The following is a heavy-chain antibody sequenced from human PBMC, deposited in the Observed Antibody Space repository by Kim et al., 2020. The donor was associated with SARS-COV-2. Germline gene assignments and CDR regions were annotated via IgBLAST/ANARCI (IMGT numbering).Heavy chain of an antibody. CDR3: SRQRTGMRPPPFVV. J-gene: IGHJ3*01. CDR1: GYKFTNYW. CDR2: IDPHDFDI. D-gene: IGHD1-1*01. Sequence: GESLKISCKASGYKFTNYWVGWVRQMPGKGLEWVGIIDPHDFDIRYSPSFEGQVTLAVDTSTNTAYLQWSSLKTSDSGTYYCSRQRTGMRPPPFVVW. V-gene: IGHV5-51*01.